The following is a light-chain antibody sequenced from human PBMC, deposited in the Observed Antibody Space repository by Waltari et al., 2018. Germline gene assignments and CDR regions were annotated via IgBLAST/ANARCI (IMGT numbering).Light chain of an antibody. J-gene: IGKJ4*01. CDR2: GAS. V-gene: IGKV1-39*01. Sequence: DIQMTQSPSSLSASVGDRVNITCRASQSISSYLNWYQHKRGKAPKLLIYGASSLQSGVPSRFSGSGSGTDFTLTISTLQPEDFATYYCQQSYTTPLTFGGGTRVEIK. CDR3: QQSYTTPLT. CDR1: QSISSY.